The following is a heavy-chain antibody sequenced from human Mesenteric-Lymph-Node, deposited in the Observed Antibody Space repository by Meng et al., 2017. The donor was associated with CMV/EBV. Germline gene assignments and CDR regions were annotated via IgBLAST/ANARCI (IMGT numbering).Heavy chain of an antibody. V-gene: IGHV3-74*03. CDR1: GFTFSRSW. D-gene: IGHD6-19*01. J-gene: IGHJ4*02. CDR3: ARSQWPYYFDY. Sequence: SCAASGFTFSRSWMHWVRQAPGKGLVWVSRIINDGSDTEYADSVKGRFTISRDNAKNTLYLQMNSLRAEDTAVYYCARSQWPYYFDYWGQGTLVTVSS. CDR2: IINDGSDT.